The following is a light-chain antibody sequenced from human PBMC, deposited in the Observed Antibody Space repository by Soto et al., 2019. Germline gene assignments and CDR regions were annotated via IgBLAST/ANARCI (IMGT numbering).Light chain of an antibody. CDR1: QGISNY. J-gene: IGKJ1*01. CDR3: QKYNSAPRT. Sequence: DIPMTQPPSSLSASVGDRVTITCRASQGISNYLAWYQQKPGKVPKLLIYAASTLQSGVPSRFSGSGSGTDFTLTISSLQPEDVATYYCQKYNSAPRTFGQGTRVEIK. CDR2: AAS. V-gene: IGKV1-27*01.